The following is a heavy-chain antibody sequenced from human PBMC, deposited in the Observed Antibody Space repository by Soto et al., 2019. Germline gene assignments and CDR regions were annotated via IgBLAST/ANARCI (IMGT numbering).Heavy chain of an antibody. CDR2: IIPILGIA. V-gene: IGHV1-69*08. CDR3: ARDGYYGSGSNDY. Sequence: QVQLVQSGAEVKKPGSSVKVSCKASGGTFSSYTISWVRQAPGQGLEWMGRIIPILGIANYAQKFQGRVTITADKSTSTAYMELSSLRSEDTAVYYCARDGYYGSGSNDYWGQGTLVTVSS. D-gene: IGHD3-10*01. J-gene: IGHJ4*02. CDR1: GGTFSSYT.